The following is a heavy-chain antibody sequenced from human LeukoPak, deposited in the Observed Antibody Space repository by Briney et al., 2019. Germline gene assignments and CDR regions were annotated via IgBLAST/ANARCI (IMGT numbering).Heavy chain of an antibody. Sequence: PGGSLRLSCAASGFTFSSYWMHWVRQAPGKGLVWVSRIHSHGGDTTYADSVKGRFTISRDNAKNTLYLEMNSLRAEDTAVYYCTRENFGSGSYHDYRGQGTLVTVSS. CDR1: GFTFSSYW. CDR3: TRENFGSGSYHDY. CDR2: IHSHGGDT. V-gene: IGHV3-74*03. D-gene: IGHD3-10*01. J-gene: IGHJ4*02.